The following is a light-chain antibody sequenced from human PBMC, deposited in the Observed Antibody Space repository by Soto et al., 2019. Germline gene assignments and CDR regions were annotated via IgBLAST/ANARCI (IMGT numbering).Light chain of an antibody. Sequence: QSVLTQPASASGTPGQRVTLSCSGSSSNIGSDIVNWYQQLPGMAPKLLMYSNNQRPSAVPDRLSGSKSGTSASLATSGRQPDDEADYYCAAWDVSLNGWVFGGGTKLTV. CDR2: SNN. CDR3: AAWDVSLNGWV. CDR1: SSNIGSDI. J-gene: IGLJ3*02. V-gene: IGLV1-44*01.